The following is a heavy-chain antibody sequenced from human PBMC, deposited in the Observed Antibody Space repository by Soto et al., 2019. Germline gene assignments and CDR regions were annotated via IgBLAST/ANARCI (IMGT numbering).Heavy chain of an antibody. CDR3: ARGTLAAPDFDY. Sequence: GGSLRLSCAASGFTFSSYGMHWVRQAPGKGLEWVAVIWYDGSNKYYADSVKGRFTISRDNSKNTLYLQMNSLRAEDTAVYYCARGTLAAPDFDYWGQGTLVTVYS. CDR2: IWYDGSNK. CDR1: GFTFSSYG. D-gene: IGHD6-19*01. V-gene: IGHV3-33*01. J-gene: IGHJ4*02.